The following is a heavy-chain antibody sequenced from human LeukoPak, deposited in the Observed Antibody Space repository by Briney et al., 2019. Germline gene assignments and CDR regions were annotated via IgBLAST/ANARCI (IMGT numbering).Heavy chain of an antibody. CDR3: ARAGVGARFEDY. D-gene: IGHD1-26*01. V-gene: IGHV3-48*02. Sequence: GGSLRLSCAACGFTFSDYNMNWVRQAPGKGLEWLSYISSTSNPIYYADSVKGRFTISRDNAKNSLYLQMNSLRDEDTAVYYCARAGVGARFEDYWGQGTLVTVSS. J-gene: IGHJ4*02. CDR1: GFTFSDYN. CDR2: ISSTSNPI.